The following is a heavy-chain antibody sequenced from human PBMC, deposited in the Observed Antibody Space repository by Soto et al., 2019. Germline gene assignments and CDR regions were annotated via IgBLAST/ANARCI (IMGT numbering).Heavy chain of an antibody. J-gene: IGHJ4*02. CDR1: GFSLSTSGVG. Sequence: QITLKESGPTLVKPTQTLTLTCTFSGFSLSTSGVGVGWIRQPPGKALESLALIYWDNDRRYNPALKCRLAITKDTSKNQVVLTMTNVDPVDTATYYCAHRRGGYNWDDGDFDYWGPGTLVTVSS. CDR2: IYWDNDR. D-gene: IGHD1-20*01. CDR3: AHRRGGYNWDDGDFDY. V-gene: IGHV2-5*02.